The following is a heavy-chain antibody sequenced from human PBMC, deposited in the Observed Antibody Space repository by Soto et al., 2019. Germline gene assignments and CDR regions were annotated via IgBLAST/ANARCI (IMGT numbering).Heavy chain of an antibody. V-gene: IGHV1-2*02. D-gene: IGHD6-13*01. CDR2: INPNSGGT. CDR3: ARYMGSSWYDYYYYSGIDV. Sequence: ASVKVSCKASGYTFTGYYMHWVRQAPGQGLEWMGWINPNSGGTNYAQKFQGRVTMTRDTSISTAYMELSRLRSDDTAVYYCARYMGSSWYDYYYYSGIDVWGQGPTVTVSS. CDR1: GYTFTGYY. J-gene: IGHJ6*02.